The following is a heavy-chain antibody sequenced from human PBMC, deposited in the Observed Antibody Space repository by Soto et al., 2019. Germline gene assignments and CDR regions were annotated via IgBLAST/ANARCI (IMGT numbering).Heavy chain of an antibody. CDR3: AAHSGSFYYGVDV. CDR1: GYSFTNYW. J-gene: IGHJ6*02. D-gene: IGHD1-26*01. CDR2: IHPADSDT. Sequence: GESLKISCKASGYSFTNYWIGWVRQMPGKGLEWMGIIHPADSDTKYSPSFQGQVTISVDKFITTTYLQWSSLKASDTAMYYCAAHSGSFYYGVDVRGQGTSVTVSS. V-gene: IGHV5-51*01.